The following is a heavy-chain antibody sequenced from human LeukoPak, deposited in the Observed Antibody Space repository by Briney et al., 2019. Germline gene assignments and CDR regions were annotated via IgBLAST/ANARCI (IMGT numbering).Heavy chain of an antibody. J-gene: IGHJ4*02. CDR1: GGSISSYY. Sequence: SETLSLTCTVSGGSISSYYWSWIRQPPGKGLEGIGDIYYSGSTNYNPSLKSRVTISVDTSKNQFSLKLSSVTAADTAVYYCARLLIDYGDYVDYFDYWGQGTLVTVSS. CDR2: IYYSGST. V-gene: IGHV4-59*01. D-gene: IGHD4-17*01. CDR3: ARLLIDYGDYVDYFDY.